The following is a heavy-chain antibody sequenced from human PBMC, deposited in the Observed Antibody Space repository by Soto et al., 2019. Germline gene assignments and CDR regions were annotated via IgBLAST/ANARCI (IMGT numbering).Heavy chain of an antibody. J-gene: IGHJ4*02. Sequence: GESLKISCAASGFTFSSYAMSWVRQAPGKGLEWVSAISGSGGSTYYADSVKGRFTISRDNSKNTLYLQMNSLRAEDTAVYYCAKVGSGDYPFVSSYYWGQGTLVTVSS. CDR3: AKVGSGDYPFVSSYY. V-gene: IGHV3-23*01. D-gene: IGHD2-21*02. CDR2: ISGSGGST. CDR1: GFTFSSYA.